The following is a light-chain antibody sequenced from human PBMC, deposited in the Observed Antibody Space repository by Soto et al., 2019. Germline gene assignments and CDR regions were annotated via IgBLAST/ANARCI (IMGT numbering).Light chain of an antibody. J-gene: IGKJ2*01. Sequence: IRMTQSPSSLSASTGDRVTITCRASQSVSIWLAWYQQKPGKAPRLLIYDAASLKTGVPSRFSGSGSGTNFTLTISSLQPDDFATYYCQYDSSFGQGT. CDR3: QYDSS. CDR2: DAA. V-gene: IGKV1-5*01. CDR1: QSVSIW.